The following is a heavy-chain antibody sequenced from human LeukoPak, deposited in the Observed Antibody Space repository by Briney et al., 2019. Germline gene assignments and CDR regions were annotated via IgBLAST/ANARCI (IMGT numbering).Heavy chain of an antibody. CDR1: GFTVSSNY. J-gene: IGHJ4*02. D-gene: IGHD4-17*01. CDR3: ARVWEDYGDLLGYFDY. CDR2: IYSCGST. V-gene: IGHV3-53*01. Sequence: GGSLRLSCAASGFTVSSNYMSWVRQAPGKGLEWVSVIYSCGSTYYADSVKGRFTISRDNSKNTLYLQMNSLRAEDTAVYYCARVWEDYGDLLGYFDYWGQGTLVTVSS.